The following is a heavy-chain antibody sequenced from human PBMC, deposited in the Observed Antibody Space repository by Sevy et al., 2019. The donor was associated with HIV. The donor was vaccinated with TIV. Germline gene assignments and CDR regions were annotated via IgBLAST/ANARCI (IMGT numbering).Heavy chain of an antibody. D-gene: IGHD6-13*01. V-gene: IGHV3-7*01. J-gene: IGHJ6*02. CDR2: IKQDGSEK. CDR1: GFTFSSYW. Sequence: GGSLRLSCAASGFTFSSYWMSWVRQAPGKGLEWVANIKQDGSEKYYVDSVKGRFTISRGNAKNSLYLQMNSLRAEDTAVYYCARDGNGYSSSWYRTGYYYYYGMDVWGQGTTVTVSS. CDR3: ARDGNGYSSSWYRTGYYYYYGMDV.